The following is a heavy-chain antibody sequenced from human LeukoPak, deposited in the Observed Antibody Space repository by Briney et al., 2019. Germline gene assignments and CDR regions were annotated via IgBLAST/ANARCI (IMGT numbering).Heavy chain of an antibody. CDR3: AKSKSXLXXXXXXXHX. Sequence: GGSLRLSCAASGFTFSSYAMSWVRQAPGKGLEWVSAISGSGGSTYYADSVKGRFTTSRDNSKNTLYLQMNSLRAEDTAVYYCAKSKSXLXXXXXXXHXWGQXXLXTVSS. CDR1: GFTFSSYA. CDR2: ISGSGGST. V-gene: IGHV3-23*01. J-gene: IGHJ4*02. D-gene: IGHD3-10*01.